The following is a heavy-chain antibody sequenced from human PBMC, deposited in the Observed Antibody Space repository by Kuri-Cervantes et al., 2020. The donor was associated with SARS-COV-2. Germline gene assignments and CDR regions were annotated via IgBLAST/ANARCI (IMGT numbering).Heavy chain of an antibody. CDR3: ARGNYVMYSRWPTAPSDY. CDR1: GFTFSSYA. Sequence: GGSLRLSCAASGFTFSSYAMHWVRQAPGKGLEWVAVISYDGSNKYYADSVKGRFTISRDNSKNTLYLQMNSLRAEDTAVYYCARGNYVMYSRWPTAPSDYWGQGTLVTVSS. J-gene: IGHJ4*02. CDR2: ISYDGSNK. D-gene: IGHD3-16*01. V-gene: IGHV3-30-3*01.